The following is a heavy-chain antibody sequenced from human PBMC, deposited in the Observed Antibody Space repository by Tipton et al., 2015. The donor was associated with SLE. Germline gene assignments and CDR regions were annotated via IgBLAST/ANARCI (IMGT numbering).Heavy chain of an antibody. CDR2: INHSGST. J-gene: IGHJ6*02. Sequence: TLSLTCTVSGGSFSAYYWSWIRQPPGKGLEWIGEINHSGSTNYNPSLTSRVTISVDTSKNQFSLRLSSVTAADTAVYYCARSVVTYYYPGMEVWGQGTMVTVS. V-gene: IGHV4-34*01. CDR1: GGSFSAYY. CDR3: ARSVVTYYYPGMEV. D-gene: IGHD4-23*01.